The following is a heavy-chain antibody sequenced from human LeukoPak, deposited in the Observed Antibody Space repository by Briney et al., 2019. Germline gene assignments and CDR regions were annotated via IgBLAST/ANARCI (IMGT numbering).Heavy chain of an antibody. V-gene: IGHV3-11*01. Sequence: GGSLRLSCAASGFTFSDNYMSWVRQAQGKGRGWNSSIACGANIVYYADSVKGRFTISRDDAKNSLYLQMNSLRTEDTAVYYCARDVGGMAAEYYFDFWGQGTLVTVSS. CDR2: IACGANIV. CDR3: ARDVGGMAAEYYFDF. CDR1: GFTFSDNY. J-gene: IGHJ4*02. D-gene: IGHD2/OR15-2a*01.